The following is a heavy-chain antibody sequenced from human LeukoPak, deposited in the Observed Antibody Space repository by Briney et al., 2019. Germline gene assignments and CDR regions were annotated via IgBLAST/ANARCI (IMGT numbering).Heavy chain of an antibody. CDR3: ATMPYCSSATCYDFGMDV. Sequence: PGGSLRLSCAASGFTFSDYYMSWLRQAPGKGLEWVSYISSSGNTIKYADSVKGRFTISRDNPKNSLYLQMNSLRGEDTAVYYCATMPYCSSATCYDFGMDVWGQGTTVTVSS. D-gene: IGHD2-2*01. V-gene: IGHV3-11*01. CDR1: GFTFSDYY. CDR2: ISSSGNTI. J-gene: IGHJ6*02.